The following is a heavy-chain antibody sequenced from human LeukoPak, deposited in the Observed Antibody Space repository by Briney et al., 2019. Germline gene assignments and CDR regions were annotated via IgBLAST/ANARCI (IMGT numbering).Heavy chain of an antibody. D-gene: IGHD6-19*01. V-gene: IGHV3-11*01. CDR2: ISGIGSTI. CDR3: AREDSSGWYDPDAFDI. Sequence: GGSLRLSCAASGFTFSDYCMSWIRQAPGKGLEWVSHISGIGSTIYYADSVKGRFTISRDNAKNSLYLQMNSLRADDTAVYYCAREDSSGWYDPDAFDIWGQGTMVTVSS. CDR1: GFTFSDYC. J-gene: IGHJ3*02.